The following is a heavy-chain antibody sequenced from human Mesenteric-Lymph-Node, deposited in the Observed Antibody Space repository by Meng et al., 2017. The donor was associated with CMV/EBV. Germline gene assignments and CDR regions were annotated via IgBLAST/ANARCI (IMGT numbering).Heavy chain of an antibody. CDR1: GGSISSSNW. CDR3: ARDKIGVAMGFDP. D-gene: IGHD6-19*01. CDR2: IYHSGST. Sequence: AGSGGSISSSNWWGWVRQPPGKGLEWIGEIYHSGSTNYNPSLKSRVTISVDKSKNQFSLKLSSVTAADTAVYYCARDKIGVAMGFDPWGQGTLVTVSS. J-gene: IGHJ5*02. V-gene: IGHV4-4*02.